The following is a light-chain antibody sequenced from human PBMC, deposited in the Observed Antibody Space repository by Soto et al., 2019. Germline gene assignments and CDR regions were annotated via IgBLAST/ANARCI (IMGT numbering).Light chain of an antibody. CDR2: DVT. CDR1: SSDVAKYNY. CDR3: CSYAGTYTFL. Sequence: QSALTQPRAVSGSPGQSVTLSCTGTSSDVAKYNYVSWYQQHPGKVPKLMIYDVTKRPSGVPGRFSGSKSGNTASLTISGLQADDEADYFCCSYAGTYTFLFGGGTKLTVL. V-gene: IGLV2-11*01. J-gene: IGLJ2*01.